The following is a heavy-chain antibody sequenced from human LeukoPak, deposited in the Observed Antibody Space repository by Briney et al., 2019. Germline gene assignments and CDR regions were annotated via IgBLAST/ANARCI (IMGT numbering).Heavy chain of an antibody. J-gene: IGHJ4*02. Sequence: GGSLRLSCAASGFTFSSYSVNWVRQAPGKGLEWVSYISSSSSTIYYADSVKGRFTISRDNAKNSLYLQMNSLRAEDTAVYYCARDAYSSGWDMFDYWGQGTLVTVSS. CDR2: ISSSSSTI. D-gene: IGHD6-19*01. CDR3: ARDAYSSGWDMFDY. V-gene: IGHV3-48*01. CDR1: GFTFSSYS.